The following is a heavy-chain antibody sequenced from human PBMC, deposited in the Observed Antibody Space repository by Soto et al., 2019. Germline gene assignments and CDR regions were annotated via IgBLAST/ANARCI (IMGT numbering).Heavy chain of an antibody. Sequence: GESLKISCKGSGYSFTSYWIGWVRQMPGKGLEWMGIIYPGDSDTRYSPSFQGQVTISADKSISTAYLQWSSLKASDTAMHYCARGFPWGHYYYYGMDVWGQGTTVTVSS. CDR1: GYSFTSYW. J-gene: IGHJ6*02. V-gene: IGHV5-51*01. CDR2: IYPGDSDT. D-gene: IGHD3-16*01. CDR3: ARGFPWGHYYYYGMDV.